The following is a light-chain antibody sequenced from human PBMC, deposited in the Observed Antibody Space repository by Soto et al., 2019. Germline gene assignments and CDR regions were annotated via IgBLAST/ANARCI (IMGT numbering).Light chain of an antibody. Sequence: EIVLTQSPGTLSLSPGERATLSCRASQSVSSSYLAWYQQKPGQAPRLLIYAASSRATGIPDRFSGGGSGTDFTLNISRLEPEDFAVYYCQQHGSSPWTFGQGTKVEIK. J-gene: IGKJ1*01. V-gene: IGKV3-20*01. CDR3: QQHGSSPWT. CDR2: AAS. CDR1: QSVSSSY.